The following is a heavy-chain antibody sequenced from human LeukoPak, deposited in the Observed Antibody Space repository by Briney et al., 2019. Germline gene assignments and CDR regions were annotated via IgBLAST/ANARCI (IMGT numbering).Heavy chain of an antibody. D-gene: IGHD4-23*01. V-gene: IGHV3-23*01. CDR2: ISGSGGNT. CDR1: GFTFSSYA. J-gene: IGHJ4*02. Sequence: PGGSLRLSCAASGFTFSSYAMSWVRQAPGKGLEWVSSISGSGGNTYYADSVKGRFTISRDNSKNTLYMQMNSLRAEATAVYYCAKLVTHFDYWGQGTLVTVSS. CDR3: AKLVTHFDY.